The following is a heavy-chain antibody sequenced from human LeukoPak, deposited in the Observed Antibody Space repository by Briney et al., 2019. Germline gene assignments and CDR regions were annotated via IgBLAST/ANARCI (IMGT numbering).Heavy chain of an antibody. Sequence: PSETLSLTCTVSGGSISNYYWSWIRQPPGKGLEWIGYIYYSGSTYYNPSLKSRVTISVDTSKNQFSLKLSSVTAADTAVYYCARLDLTGDYVVYWGQGTLVTVSS. D-gene: IGHD3-9*01. J-gene: IGHJ4*02. V-gene: IGHV4-59*08. CDR2: IYYSGST. CDR1: GGSISNYY. CDR3: ARLDLTGDYVVY.